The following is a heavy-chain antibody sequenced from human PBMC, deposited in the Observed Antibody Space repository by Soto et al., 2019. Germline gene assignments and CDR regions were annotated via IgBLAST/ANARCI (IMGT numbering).Heavy chain of an antibody. CDR2: IYYSGST. CDR1: GGSISSSSYY. V-gene: IGHV4-39*01. Sequence: QLQLQESGPGLAKPSETLSLTCTVSGGSISSSSYYWGWIRQPPGKGLEWIGSIYYSGSTYYNPSLKSRVTISVDTSKNQFSLKLSSVTAADTAVYYCATLWFGESPYWGQGTLVTVSS. CDR3: ATLWFGESPY. J-gene: IGHJ4*02. D-gene: IGHD3-10*01.